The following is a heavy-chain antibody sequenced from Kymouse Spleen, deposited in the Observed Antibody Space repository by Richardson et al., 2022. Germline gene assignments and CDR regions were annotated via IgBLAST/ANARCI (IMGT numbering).Heavy chain of an antibody. V-gene: IGHV3-30*18. D-gene: IGHD1-7*01. Sequence: QVQLVESGGGVVQPGRSLRLSCAASGFTFSSYGMHWVRQAPGKGLEWVAVISYDGSNKYYADSVKGRFTISRDNSKNTLYLQMNSLRAEDTAVYYCAKVSGTRDYYYYGMDVWGQGTTVTVSS. CDR1: GFTFSSYG. CDR2: ISYDGSNK. J-gene: IGHJ6*02. CDR3: AKVSGTRDYYYYGMDV.